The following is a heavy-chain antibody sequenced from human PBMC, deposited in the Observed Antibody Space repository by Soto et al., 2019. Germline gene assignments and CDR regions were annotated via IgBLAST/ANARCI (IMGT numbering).Heavy chain of an antibody. Sequence: QVQLVQSGTEVKRPGDSVKVSCKASGYTFTGYYVHWVRQAPGQGLEWMGWINPNSGDTYLAQRFQGRVTMNRDKSIGTAYMELRGLTSDDTAEYYCAKGGAIVAAGTRVYLYNAMDVWGQGTTVTASS. V-gene: IGHV1-2*02. CDR2: INPNSGDT. J-gene: IGHJ6*02. CDR1: GYTFTGYY. CDR3: AKGGAIVAAGTRVYLYNAMDV. D-gene: IGHD1-26*01.